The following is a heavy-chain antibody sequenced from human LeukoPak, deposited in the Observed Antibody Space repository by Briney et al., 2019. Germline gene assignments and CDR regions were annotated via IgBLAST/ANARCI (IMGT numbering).Heavy chain of an antibody. Sequence: TGGSLRLSCAASGFTFDEYAMHWVRQAPGKGLEWVSLISWDGGSTYYADSVKGRFTISRDNSKNSLYLQMNSLRAEDTALYYCAKDRDRYASGFDIWGQGTMVTVSS. CDR2: ISWDGGST. CDR1: GFTFDEYA. V-gene: IGHV3-43D*03. J-gene: IGHJ3*02. CDR3: AKDRDRYASGFDI. D-gene: IGHD3-16*02.